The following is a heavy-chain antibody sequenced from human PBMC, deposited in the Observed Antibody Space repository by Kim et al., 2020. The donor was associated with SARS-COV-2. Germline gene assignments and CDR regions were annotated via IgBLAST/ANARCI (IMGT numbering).Heavy chain of an antibody. D-gene: IGHD6-13*01. J-gene: IGHJ5*02. CDR3: ATPAAAGTGWFDP. CDR1: GFTFSSFW. V-gene: IGHV3-74*01. Sequence: GGSLRLSCAASGFTFSSFWIHWVRQAPGKGLVWVSRIYSDGSSTSYADSVKGRFTISRDNAKNTLYLQMNSLRPEDTAVYYCATPAAAGTGWFDPWGQGT. CDR2: IYSDGSST.